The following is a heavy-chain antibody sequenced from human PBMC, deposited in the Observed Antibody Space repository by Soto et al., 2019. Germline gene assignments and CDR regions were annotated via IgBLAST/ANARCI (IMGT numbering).Heavy chain of an antibody. CDR1: GFTFSSYA. J-gene: IGHJ3*02. V-gene: IGHV3-73*01. D-gene: IGHD2-2*02. Sequence: GGSLRLSCAASGFTFSSYAMSWVRQASGKGLEWVCRIRSKANSYATAYAASVKGRFTISRDDSKNTAYLQMNSLKTEDTAVYYCTRRLEDIVVVPAAIKAFDIWGQGTMVTVSS. CDR3: TRRLEDIVVVPAAIKAFDI. CDR2: IRSKANSYAT.